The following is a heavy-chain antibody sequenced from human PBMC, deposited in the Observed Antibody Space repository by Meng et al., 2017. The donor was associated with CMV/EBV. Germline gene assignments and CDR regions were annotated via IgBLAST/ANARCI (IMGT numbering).Heavy chain of an antibody. J-gene: IGHJ4*02. Sequence: GESLKISCAASGFTFSSYSMNWVRQAPGKGLEWVSSISSSSSNIYYADSVKGRFTISRDNAKNSLYLQMNSLRAEDTAVYYCARDLGPYNWNYVGVVQGAKDYWGQGTLVTVSS. CDR2: ISSSSSNI. D-gene: IGHD1-7*01. CDR3: ARDLGPYNWNYVGVVQGAKDY. V-gene: IGHV3-21*01. CDR1: GFTFSSYS.